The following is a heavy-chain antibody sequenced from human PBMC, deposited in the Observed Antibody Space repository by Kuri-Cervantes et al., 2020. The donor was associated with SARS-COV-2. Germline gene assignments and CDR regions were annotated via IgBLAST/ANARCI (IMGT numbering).Heavy chain of an antibody. D-gene: IGHD6-6*01. CDR2: IYHSGST. CDR3: ARRGAGSSSAAFDI. Sequence: SETLSLTCAVSGYSISSGYYWGWIRQPPGKGLEWIAIIYHSGSTYYNPSLKSRVTISLDTSKNQFSLKLSSVTAADTAVYYCARRGAGSSSAAFDIWGLRTMVTVSS. J-gene: IGHJ3*02. V-gene: IGHV4-38-2*01. CDR1: GYSISSGYY.